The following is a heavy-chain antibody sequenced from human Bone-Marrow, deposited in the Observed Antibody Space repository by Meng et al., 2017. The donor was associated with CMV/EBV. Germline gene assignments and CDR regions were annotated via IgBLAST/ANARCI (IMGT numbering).Heavy chain of an antibody. CDR2: ISSSSSYI. Sequence: LSLTCAASGFTFSSHSMNWVRQAPGKGLEWVSSISSSSSYIYYADSVKGRFTISRDNAKTSLYLQMNSLRAEDTAVYYCARDLPLFTDIVVVPAANDAFDIWGQGTMVTVSS. D-gene: IGHD2-2*01. J-gene: IGHJ3*02. CDR3: ARDLPLFTDIVVVPAANDAFDI. V-gene: IGHV3-21*01. CDR1: GFTFSSHS.